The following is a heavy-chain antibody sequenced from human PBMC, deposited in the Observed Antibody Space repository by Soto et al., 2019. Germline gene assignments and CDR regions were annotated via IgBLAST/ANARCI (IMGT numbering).Heavy chain of an antibody. CDR1: GFTLSSYS. V-gene: IGHV3-30-3*01. Sequence: QVQLVESGGGVVQPGTSLRLSCAASGFTLSSYSIHWVRQAPGKGLDWVAVISYDGNTQFYGDSVKGRFIVSRDNSRNTLYLQLNNLQAADTTVYYCAKVSRPSRISTPDFDYWGQGTLDTVSS. J-gene: IGHJ4*02. CDR2: ISYDGNTQ. CDR3: AKVSRPSRISTPDFDY.